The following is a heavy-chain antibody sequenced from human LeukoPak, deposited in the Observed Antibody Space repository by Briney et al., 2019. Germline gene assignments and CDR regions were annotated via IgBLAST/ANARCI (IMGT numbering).Heavy chain of an antibody. Sequence: PSETLSLTCTVSGDSISSSNYYWGWIRQPPGKGLEWIGTIYYSGNTYYNPSLKSRVTISVDTSKNQFSLKLSSVAAADTAVYCARSGFGATNIYSYFDYWGQGTLVTVSS. V-gene: IGHV4-39*07. CDR2: IYYSGNT. D-gene: IGHD1-26*01. CDR1: GDSISSSNYY. J-gene: IGHJ4*02. CDR3: ARSGFGATNIYSYFDY.